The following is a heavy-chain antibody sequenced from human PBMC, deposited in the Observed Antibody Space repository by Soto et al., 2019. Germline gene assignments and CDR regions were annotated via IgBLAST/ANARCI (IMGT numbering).Heavy chain of an antibody. CDR3: ASLLLSYYYYGMDV. V-gene: IGHV3-33*01. CDR2: IWYDGSNK. D-gene: IGHD2-15*01. CDR1: GFTFSSYG. Sequence: GGSLRLSCAASGFTFSSYGMHWVRQAPGKGLEWVAVIWYDGSNKYYADSVKGRFTISRDNSKNTLYLQMNSLRAEDTAVYYCASLLLSYYYYGMDVWGQGTTVTVSS. J-gene: IGHJ6*02.